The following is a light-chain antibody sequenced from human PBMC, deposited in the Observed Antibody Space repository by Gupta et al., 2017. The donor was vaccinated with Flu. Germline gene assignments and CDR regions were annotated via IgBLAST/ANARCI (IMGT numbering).Light chain of an antibody. CDR1: QTVSSSY. CDR3: HLNCTSGT. V-gene: IGKV3-20*01. J-gene: IGKJ1*01. Sequence: NVLTQSPGTLSLSPGERATLSCRASQTVSSSYLSWYQQKPGQAPRLIIYGASSRTTGITDRFSGCGYAKDFTPTSSGREHDAFAFYYMHLNCTSGTFGQGTKVEIK. CDR2: GAS.